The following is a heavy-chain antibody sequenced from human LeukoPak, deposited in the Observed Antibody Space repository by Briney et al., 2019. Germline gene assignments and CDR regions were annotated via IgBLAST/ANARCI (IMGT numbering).Heavy chain of an antibody. CDR3: ARDTGGFRAFDI. J-gene: IGHJ3*02. CDR1: GGSISSSSYY. V-gene: IGHV4-39*07. D-gene: IGHD3-16*01. Sequence: SETLSLTCTVSGGSISSSSYYWSWIRQPPGKGLEWIGEINHSGSTNYNPSLKSRVTISVDTSKNQFSLKLSSVTAADTAVYYCARDTGGFRAFDIWGQGTMVTVSS. CDR2: INHSGST.